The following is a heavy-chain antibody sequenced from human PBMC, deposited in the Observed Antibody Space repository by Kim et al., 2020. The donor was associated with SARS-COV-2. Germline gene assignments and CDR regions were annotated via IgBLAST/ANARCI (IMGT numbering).Heavy chain of an antibody. CDR3: ARDHPYYDSSKIAFDI. V-gene: IGHV4-31*03. J-gene: IGHJ3*02. D-gene: IGHD3-22*01. CDR2: IYYSGST. Sequence: SETLSLTCTVSGGSISSGGYYWSWIRQHPGKGLEWIGYIYYSGSTYYNPSLKSRVTISVDTSKNQFSLKLSSVTAADTAVYYCARDHPYYDSSKIAFDIWGQGTMVTVSS. CDR1: GGSISSGGYY.